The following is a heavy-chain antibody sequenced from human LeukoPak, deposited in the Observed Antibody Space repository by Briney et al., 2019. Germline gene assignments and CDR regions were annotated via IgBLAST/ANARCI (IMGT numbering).Heavy chain of an antibody. CDR1: GGSISTYY. Sequence: SETLSLTCTVSGGSISTYYWSCIRQPPGKGLECIVYIYYSGSTNYNPSLKSRVTISVDTSKNQFSLKLSSVTAADTAVYYCARDLTGTSSFDYWGQGTLVTVSS. J-gene: IGHJ4*02. V-gene: IGHV4-59*01. CDR2: IYYSGST. CDR3: ARDLTGTSSFDY. D-gene: IGHD1-20*01.